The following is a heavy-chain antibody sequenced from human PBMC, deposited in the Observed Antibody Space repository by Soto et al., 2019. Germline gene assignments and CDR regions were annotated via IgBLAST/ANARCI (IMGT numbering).Heavy chain of an antibody. CDR3: ASEPYTTPHSEY. V-gene: IGHV3-30-3*01. CDR2: IXYDGSXK. Sequence: YGRHWILKAPGXGLEWVARIXYDGSXKYYADSVKGRXNISRDNSXKTLYLQMDSLRVEDTDVYSCASEPYTTPHSEYRGKGTPVLVSS. D-gene: IGHD2-2*02. CDR1: YG. J-gene: IGHJ4*02.